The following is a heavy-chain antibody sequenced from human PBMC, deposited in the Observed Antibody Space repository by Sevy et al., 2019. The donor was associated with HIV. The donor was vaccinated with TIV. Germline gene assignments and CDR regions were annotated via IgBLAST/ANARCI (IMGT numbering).Heavy chain of an antibody. V-gene: IGHV3-30*02. CDR1: GFRFNNFG. J-gene: IGHJ6*02. Sequence: GGSLRLSCAASGFRFNNFGMYWVRQAPGKGLEGVAFIRYDGINKYYGDSAKGRSTISRGNSKDTLYLEMKSLRLEDTAVYYCAKGGSGGIDHYGMDVWGQGTTVTVSS. CDR2: IRYDGINK. D-gene: IGHD6-25*01. CDR3: AKGGSGGIDHYGMDV.